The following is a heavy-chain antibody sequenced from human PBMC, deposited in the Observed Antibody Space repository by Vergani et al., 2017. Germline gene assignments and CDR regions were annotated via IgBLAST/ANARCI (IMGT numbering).Heavy chain of an antibody. J-gene: IGHJ4*02. CDR2: ISGSGGST. CDR3: AKDKGPWGYGSGSYSDY. D-gene: IGHD3-10*01. Sequence: EVQLLESGGGLVQPGGSLRLSCAASGFTFSSYAMSWVRQAPGKGLEWVSAISGSGGSTYYADSVKGRFTISRDNSKNTLYLQMNSLRAEDTAVYYCAKDKGPWGYGSGSYSDYWGQGTLVTVSS. CDR1: GFTFSSYA. V-gene: IGHV3-23*01.